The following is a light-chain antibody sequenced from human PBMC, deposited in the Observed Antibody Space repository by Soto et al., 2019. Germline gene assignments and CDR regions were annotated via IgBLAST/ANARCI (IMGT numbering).Light chain of an antibody. CDR3: LHSIAYSCT. J-gene: IGKJ1*01. CDR2: KTS. V-gene: IGKV1-5*03. Sequence: DIHMTQSPSTLSASGGDRVTITCRASQSLTMWLAWYQQKPGKAPNLLIYKTSSLESGVPSRFSASGSGTVLPLIITSRQADDFGTYYCLHSIAYSCTFGQGTKVEVK. CDR1: QSLTMW.